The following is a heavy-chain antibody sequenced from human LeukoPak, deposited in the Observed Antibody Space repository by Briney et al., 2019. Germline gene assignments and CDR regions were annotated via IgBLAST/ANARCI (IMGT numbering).Heavy chain of an antibody. CDR2: IFSRSESI. V-gene: IGHV3-21*01. D-gene: IGHD1-14*01. J-gene: IGHJ4*01. Sequence: GGSLRLSCAACGFNFGAYTINWVRQAPGKGLEWVSSIFSRSESILYADSVKGRFTISRDNAKNALYLQMTSLRPEDSAVYYCVSPVFINYWGQGTLVTVSS. CDR1: GFNFGAYT. CDR3: VSPVFINY.